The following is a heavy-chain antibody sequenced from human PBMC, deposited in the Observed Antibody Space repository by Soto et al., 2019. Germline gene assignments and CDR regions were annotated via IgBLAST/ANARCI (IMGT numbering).Heavy chain of an antibody. D-gene: IGHD3-22*01. CDR1: GFTFSSYA. J-gene: IGHJ4*02. CDR2: ISYDGSNK. CDR3: ATGQDYYDSSGYHQLPLFDY. Sequence: GGSLRLSCAASGFTFSSYAMHWVRQAPGKGLEWVAVISYDGSNKYYADSVKGRFTISRDNSKNTLYLQMNSLRAEDTAVYYCATGQDYYDSSGYHQLPLFDYWGQGTLVTVSS. V-gene: IGHV3-30-3*01.